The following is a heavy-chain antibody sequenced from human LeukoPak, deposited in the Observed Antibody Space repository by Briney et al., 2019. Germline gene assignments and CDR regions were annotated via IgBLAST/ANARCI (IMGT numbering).Heavy chain of an antibody. Sequence: GGSLRLSCAASRFTFSSYAMHWVRQAPGKGLEWVAVISYDGSNKYYADSVKGRFTISRDNSKNTLYLQMNSLRAEDTAVYYCAKAPQLEREAGLDYWGQGTLVTVSS. J-gene: IGHJ4*02. D-gene: IGHD1-1*01. CDR1: RFTFSSYA. CDR3: AKAPQLEREAGLDY. V-gene: IGHV3-30-3*01. CDR2: ISYDGSNK.